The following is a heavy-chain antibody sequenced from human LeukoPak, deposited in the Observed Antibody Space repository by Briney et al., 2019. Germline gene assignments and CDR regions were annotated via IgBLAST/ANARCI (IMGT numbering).Heavy chain of an antibody. V-gene: IGHV1-69*13. CDR1: GGTFSSYA. D-gene: IGHD5-18*01. Sequence: SVKVSCKASGGTFSSYAISWVRQAPGQGLEWMGGIIPIFGTANYAQKFQGRVTITADESTSTAYMELSSLRSEDTAVYYCARDHGYSYGPYNWFDPWGQGTLVTVSS. CDR2: IIPIFGTA. J-gene: IGHJ5*02. CDR3: ARDHGYSYGPYNWFDP.